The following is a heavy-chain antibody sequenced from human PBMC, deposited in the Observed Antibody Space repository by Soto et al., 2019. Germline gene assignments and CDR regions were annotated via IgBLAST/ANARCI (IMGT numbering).Heavy chain of an antibody. J-gene: IGHJ6*02. D-gene: IGHD3-3*01. Sequence: ASETLSLTCTVSGDSMNNYYWSWIRQPPGKGLEWIGYVYYSGDTNYNPSLKSRVTISVDTSKKQFSLRLASVTAADTAVYYCARDSSGYTHYDFWSGDTPQRSNYYYYGMDVWGQGTTVTVSS. CDR1: GDSMNNYY. V-gene: IGHV4-59*01. CDR3: ARDSSGYTHYDFWSGDTPQRSNYYYYGMDV. CDR2: VYYSGDT.